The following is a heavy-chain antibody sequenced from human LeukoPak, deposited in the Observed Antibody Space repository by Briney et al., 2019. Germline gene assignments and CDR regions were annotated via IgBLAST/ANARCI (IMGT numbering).Heavy chain of an antibody. Sequence: SETLSLTCAVYGGSFSAYYWSWIRQPPGKGLEWIGEINHSGSTNYNPSLKSRVTISVDTSKNQFSLKLSSVTAADTAVYYCARDARYYDILTGYWSDAFDIWGQGTMVTVSS. D-gene: IGHD3-9*01. CDR1: GGSFSAYY. CDR3: ARDARYYDILTGYWSDAFDI. J-gene: IGHJ3*02. V-gene: IGHV4-34*01. CDR2: INHSGST.